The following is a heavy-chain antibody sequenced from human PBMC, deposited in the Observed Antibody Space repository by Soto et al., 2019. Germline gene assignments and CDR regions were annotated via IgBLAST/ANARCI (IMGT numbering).Heavy chain of an antibody. D-gene: IGHD3-3*01. V-gene: IGHV3-33*01. J-gene: IGHJ5*02. CDR1: GFTFSSYG. Sequence: QVQPVESGGGVVQPGRSLRLSCAASGFTFSSYGMHWVRQAPGKGLEWVAVIWYDGSNKYYADSVKGRFTISRDNSKNTLYLQMNSLRAEDTAVYYCAREYYDLQQSNWFDPWGQGTLVTVSS. CDR3: AREYYDLQQSNWFDP. CDR2: IWYDGSNK.